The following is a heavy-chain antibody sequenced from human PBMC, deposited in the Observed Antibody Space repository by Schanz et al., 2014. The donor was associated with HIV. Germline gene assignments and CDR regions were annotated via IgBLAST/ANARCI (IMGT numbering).Heavy chain of an antibody. V-gene: IGHV1-69*06. CDR3: AKDLATQYNGYFDY. CDR1: GGTFSSYA. CDR2: IIPMFGTT. J-gene: IGHJ4*02. Sequence: QVQLVQSGAEVKKPGSSVRVSCKASGGTFSSYAFSWVRQGPGQGLEWMGGIIPMFGTTKYPQRLQGRVTIIADKSTTTAYMVLRGLRSEDTAVYYCAKDLATQYNGYFDYWGQGILVTVSS. D-gene: IGHD1-20*01.